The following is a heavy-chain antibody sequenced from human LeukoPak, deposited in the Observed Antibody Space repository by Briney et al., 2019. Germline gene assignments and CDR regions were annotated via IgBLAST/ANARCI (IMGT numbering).Heavy chain of an antibody. V-gene: IGHV4-39*01. J-gene: IGHJ4*02. CDR3: AVDTSGYLCLADY. D-gene: IGHD3-22*01. CDR1: VGSISSGSYY. Sequence: SETLSITCTVSVGSISSGSYYWGWIRQPPGKRLEWLGSIYSSGSTYYNPSLKSRVTISVDTSKIQFSLQLTSVTAADTAVYYCAVDTSGYLCLADYWGQGTLVTVSS. CDR2: IYSSGST.